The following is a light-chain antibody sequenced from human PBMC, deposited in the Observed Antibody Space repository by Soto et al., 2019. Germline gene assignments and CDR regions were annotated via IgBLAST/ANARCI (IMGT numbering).Light chain of an antibody. CDR2: GAS. CDR1: QSVYTSY. Sequence: QSPGALSLSPGERASVSFRAIQSVYTSYLDLFQQKPGQAPRLLIYGASNRATGIPQRFSGSGSGTDFTITITRLEPEDFAVYFCHQSGNSPYTFGQVTRLA. J-gene: IGKJ5*01. CDR3: HQSGNSPYT. V-gene: IGKV3-20*01.